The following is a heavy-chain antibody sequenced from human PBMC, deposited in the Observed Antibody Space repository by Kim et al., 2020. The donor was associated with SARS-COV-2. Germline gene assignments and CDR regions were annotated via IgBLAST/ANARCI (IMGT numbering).Heavy chain of an antibody. D-gene: IGHD4-4*01. J-gene: IGHJ4*02. V-gene: IGHV3-74*01. CDR2: INGDGSST. CDR1: GFTFRTYW. Sequence: GGSLRLSCAASGFTFRTYWMHWVRQVPGKGLVWVSRINGDGSSTNYADFAKGRFTISRDNAKNTLYLQMNSLTADDTGVFYCVRGWDSTDGYSIYWGQGALVTVSS. CDR3: VRGWDSTDGYSIY.